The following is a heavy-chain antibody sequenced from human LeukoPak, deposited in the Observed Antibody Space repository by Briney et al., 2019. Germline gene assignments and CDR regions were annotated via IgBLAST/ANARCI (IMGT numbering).Heavy chain of an antibody. J-gene: IGHJ4*02. CDR2: ITHGGST. V-gene: IGHV4-34*01. CDR3: ARGRYLTTLGGAAAGFLDN. D-gene: IGHD6-13*01. Sequence: SETLSLTCAVYGGSLSNNYWSWIRQPPGKGLQWIGEITHGGSTNYNPSLKRRVTISVDTSQKQFSLRLNSLTAADTAVYYCARGRYLTTLGGAAAGFLDNWGQGTLVTVSS. CDR1: GGSLSNNY.